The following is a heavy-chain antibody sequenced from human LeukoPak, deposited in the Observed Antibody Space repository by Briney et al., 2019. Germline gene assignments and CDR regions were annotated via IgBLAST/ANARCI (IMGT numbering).Heavy chain of an antibody. CDR2: INPNSGGT. J-gene: IGHJ4*02. Sequence: ASVKVSCEASGYTFTGYYMHWVRQAPGQGLEWMGWINPNSGGTNYAQKFQGRVTMTRDTSISTAYMELSRLRSDDTAVYYCARDCLSPHCTNGVCRDYWGQGTLVTVSS. D-gene: IGHD2-8*01. V-gene: IGHV1-2*02. CDR1: GYTFTGYY. CDR3: ARDCLSPHCTNGVCRDY.